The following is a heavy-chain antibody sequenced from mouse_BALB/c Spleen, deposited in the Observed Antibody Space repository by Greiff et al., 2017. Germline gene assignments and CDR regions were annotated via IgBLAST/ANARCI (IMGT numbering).Heavy chain of an antibody. CDR2: ISYSGST. J-gene: IGHJ4*01. CDR1: GDSITSGY. CDR3: ARYYYGSSFAMDY. V-gene: IGHV3-8*02. D-gene: IGHD1-1*01. Sequence: EVKVEESGPSLVKPSQTLSLTCSVTGDSITSGYWNWIRKFPGNKLEYMGYISYSGSTYYNPSLKSRISITRDTSKNQYYLQLNSVTTEDTATYYCARYYYGSSFAMDYWGQGTSVTVSS.